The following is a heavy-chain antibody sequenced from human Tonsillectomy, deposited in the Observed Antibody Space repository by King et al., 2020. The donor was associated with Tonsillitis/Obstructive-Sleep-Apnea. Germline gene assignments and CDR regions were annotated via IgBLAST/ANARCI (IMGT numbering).Heavy chain of an antibody. J-gene: IGHJ4*02. V-gene: IGHV3-11*05. CDR1: GFTFSDYY. CDR2: ISSGSSYT. D-gene: IGHD2-2*02. Sequence: VQLVESGGGLVKPGGSLRLSCAASGFTFSDYYMSWIRHAPGKGLEWVSYISSGSSYTNYAESVKGRFTISRDNAKNSLYLQMNSLRAEDTAVYYCATHYTNTSPFDYWGRGTLVTVSS. CDR3: ATHYTNTSPFDY.